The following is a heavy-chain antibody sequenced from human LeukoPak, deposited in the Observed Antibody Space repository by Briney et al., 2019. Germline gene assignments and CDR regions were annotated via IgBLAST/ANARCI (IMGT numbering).Heavy chain of an antibody. Sequence: PSETLSLTCTVSGGSISSYYWSWIRQPPGKGLEWIGYIYYSGSTNYNPSLKSRVTISVDTSKNQFSLKLSSVTAADTAVYYCARLKKIFGVDTWPLYYYYGMDVWGQGTTVTVSS. CDR3: ARLKKIFGVDTWPLYYYYGMDV. D-gene: IGHD3-3*01. V-gene: IGHV4-59*08. J-gene: IGHJ6*02. CDR2: IYYSGST. CDR1: GGSISSYY.